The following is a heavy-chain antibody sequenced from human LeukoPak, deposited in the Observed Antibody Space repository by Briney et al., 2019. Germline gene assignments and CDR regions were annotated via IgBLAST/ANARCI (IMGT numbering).Heavy chain of an antibody. Sequence: PGGSLGLSCAASGFTFSSHWMNWVRQAPGKGLEWVAKINQDGSDKYYVDSVKGRFTIARDNAKNSLFLQMNSLRAEDTAVYYCAAGTRSGAFDIWGQGTMVTVSS. J-gene: IGHJ3*02. CDR1: GFTFSSHW. CDR2: INQDGSDK. CDR3: AAGTRSGAFDI. V-gene: IGHV3-7*01. D-gene: IGHD6-13*01.